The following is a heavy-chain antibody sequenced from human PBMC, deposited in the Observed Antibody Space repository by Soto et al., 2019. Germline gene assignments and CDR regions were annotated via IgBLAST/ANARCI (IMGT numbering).Heavy chain of an antibody. V-gene: IGHV3-30*18. J-gene: IGHJ4*02. CDR1: GFTFSSYG. CDR3: AKDHCSSTSCLYFDY. Sequence: GGSLRLSCAASGFTFSSYGMHWVRQAPGKGLEWVAVISYDGSNKYYADSVKGRFTISRDNSKNTLYLQMNGLRAEDTAVYYCAKDHCSSTSCLYFDYWGQGTLVTVSS. D-gene: IGHD2-2*01. CDR2: ISYDGSNK.